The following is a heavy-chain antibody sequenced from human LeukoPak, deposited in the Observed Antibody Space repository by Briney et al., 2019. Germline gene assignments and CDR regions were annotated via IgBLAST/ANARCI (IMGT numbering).Heavy chain of an antibody. V-gene: IGHV4-59*08. CDR1: GGSISSYY. CDR3: ARWAYSGSYGAFDI. J-gene: IGHJ3*02. CDR2: IYYSGST. D-gene: IGHD1-26*01. Sequence: SEILSLTCTVSGGSISSYYWSWIRQPPGKGLEWIGYIYYSGSTNYNPSLKSRVTISVDTSKNQSSLKLSSVTAADTALYYCARWAYSGSYGAFDIWGQGTMVTVSS.